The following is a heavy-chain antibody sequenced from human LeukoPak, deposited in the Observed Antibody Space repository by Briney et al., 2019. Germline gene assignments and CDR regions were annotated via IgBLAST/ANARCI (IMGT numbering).Heavy chain of an antibody. V-gene: IGHV4-34*01. D-gene: IGHD4-11*01. CDR2: INHSGST. CDR3: ARGHSIEPYYYYYYMDV. J-gene: IGHJ6*03. Sequence: PSETLSLTCAVYGGSFSGYYWSWIRQPPGKGLEWIGEINHSGSTNYNPSLKSRVTISVDTSKNQFSLKLSSVTAADTAVYYCARGHSIEPYYYYYYMDVWGKGTTVTVS. CDR1: GGSFSGYY.